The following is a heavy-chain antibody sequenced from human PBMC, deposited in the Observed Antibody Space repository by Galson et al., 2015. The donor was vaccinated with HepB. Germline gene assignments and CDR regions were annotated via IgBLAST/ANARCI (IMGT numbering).Heavy chain of an antibody. CDR1: GFTFSRYD. D-gene: IGHD3-22*01. J-gene: IGHJ5*02. CDR2: ISNDGTYK. CDR3: ARGGTDKKLDL. V-gene: IGHV3-30*14. Sequence: SLRLSCAASGFTFSRYDMHWVRQAPSKGLEWVAVISNDGTYKYYADSVKGRITISRDNSKNTLYVEMNSLRPEDTAVYYCARGGTDKKLDLWGQGTLVTVSS.